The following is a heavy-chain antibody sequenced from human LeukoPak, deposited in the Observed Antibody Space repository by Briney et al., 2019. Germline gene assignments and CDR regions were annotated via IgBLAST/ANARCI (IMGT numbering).Heavy chain of an antibody. D-gene: IGHD2-21*01. Sequence: ASVKVSCKTSGYSFTDYYMHWVRQAPGQGLEWMGWINPNSGGTSSAQKFQGRVAMTRDTSITTVYMEVSWLTSDDTAIYYCARADRLDGGPYLIGPCGQGTLVTVSS. J-gene: IGHJ5*02. V-gene: IGHV1-2*02. CDR1: GYSFTDYY. CDR3: ARADRLDGGPYLIGP. CDR2: INPNSGGT.